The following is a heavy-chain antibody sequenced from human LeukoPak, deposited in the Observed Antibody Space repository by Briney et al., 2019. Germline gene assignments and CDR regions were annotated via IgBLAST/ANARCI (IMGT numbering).Heavy chain of an antibody. Sequence: ASVKVSCKASGYTFTSYGISWVRQAPGQGLEWMGWISAYNGNTNYAQKLQGRVTMTTDTSTSTAYMELRSLRSDDTAVYYCARDEELGPIYWFRRGWFDPWGQGTLVTVSS. CDR1: GYTFTSYG. CDR2: ISAYNGNT. CDR3: ARDEELGPIYWFRRGWFDP. D-gene: IGHD2-8*02. V-gene: IGHV1-18*01. J-gene: IGHJ5*02.